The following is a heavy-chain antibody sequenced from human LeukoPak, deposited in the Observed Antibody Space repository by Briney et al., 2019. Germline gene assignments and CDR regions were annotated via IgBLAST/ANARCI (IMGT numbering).Heavy chain of an antibody. CDR3: ARDGQTIPRYSSSWYFDY. CDR1: GFTFSSYA. V-gene: IGHV3-30-3*01. Sequence: PGGSLRLSCAASGFTFSSYAMHWVRQAPGKGLEWVAVISYDGSNKYYADSVKGRFTISRDNSKNTLYLQMNSLRAEDTAVYYCARDGQTIPRYSSSWYFDYWGQGTLVTVSS. J-gene: IGHJ4*02. D-gene: IGHD6-13*01. CDR2: ISYDGSNK.